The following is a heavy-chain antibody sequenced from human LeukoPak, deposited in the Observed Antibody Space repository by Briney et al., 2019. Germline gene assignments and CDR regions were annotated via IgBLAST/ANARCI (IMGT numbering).Heavy chain of an antibody. D-gene: IGHD3-3*01. V-gene: IGHV4-59*01. Sequence: GSLRLSCAASGFTFSSYSMNWVRQAPGKGLEWIGYIYHSGSTNYNPSLKSRVTISVDTSKNQFSLKLSSVTAADTAVYYCARGYYDFWSGYDHWFDPWGQGTLVTVSS. CDR1: GFTFSSYS. CDR3: ARGYYDFWSGYDHWFDP. CDR2: IYHSGST. J-gene: IGHJ5*02.